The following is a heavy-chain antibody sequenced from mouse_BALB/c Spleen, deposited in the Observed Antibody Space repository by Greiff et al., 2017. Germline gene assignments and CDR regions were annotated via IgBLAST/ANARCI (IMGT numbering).Heavy chain of an antibody. CDR3: ARDQRYYAMDY. J-gene: IGHJ4*01. V-gene: IGHV2-9*02. CDR1: GFSLTSYG. CDR2: IWAGGST. Sequence: VQGVESGPGLVAPSQSLSITCTVSGFSLTSYGVHWVRQPPGKGLEWLGVIWAGGSTNYNSALMSRLSISKDNSKSQVFLKMNSLQTDDTAMYYCARDQRYYAMDYWGQGTSVTVSS.